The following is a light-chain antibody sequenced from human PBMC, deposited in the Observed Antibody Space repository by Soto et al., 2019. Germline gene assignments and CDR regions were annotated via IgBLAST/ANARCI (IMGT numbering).Light chain of an antibody. CDR2: TTN. CDR3: VLYMVSCMLV. Sequence: QAVVTQEPSFSVSPGGTVTLTCGLSSGSVSASYYPSWYQQTPGQAPRTLIYTTNTRSSGVPDLLSGSILGNKAALSITVAQGDDESVYYCVLYMVSCMLVFGGGTKLTVL. V-gene: IGLV8-61*01. J-gene: IGLJ2*01. CDR1: SGSVSASYY.